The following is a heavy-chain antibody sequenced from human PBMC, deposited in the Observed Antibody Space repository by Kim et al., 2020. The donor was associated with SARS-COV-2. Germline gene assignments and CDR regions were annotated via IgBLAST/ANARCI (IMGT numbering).Heavy chain of an antibody. CDR3: ARESYSSSFNYYGMDV. CDR2: INTNTGNP. Sequence: ASVKVSCKASGYTFTSYAMNWVRQAPGQGLEWMGWINTNTGNPTYAQGFTGRFVFSLDTSVSTAYLQISSLKAEDTAVYYCARESYSSSFNYYGMDVWGQGTTVTVSS. D-gene: IGHD6-13*01. V-gene: IGHV7-4-1*02. CDR1: GYTFTSYA. J-gene: IGHJ6*02.